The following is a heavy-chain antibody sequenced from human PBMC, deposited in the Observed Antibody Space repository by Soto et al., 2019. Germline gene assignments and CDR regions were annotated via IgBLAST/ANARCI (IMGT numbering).Heavy chain of an antibody. J-gene: IGHJ3*02. D-gene: IGHD4-17*01. V-gene: IGHV4-59*01. Sequence: PSETLSLTCTVSGGSISSYYWSWIRQPPGKGLEWIGYIYYSGSTNYNPSLKSRVTISVDTSKNQFSLKLSSVTAADTAVYYCARDLRDYGDIWSGYAFDIWGQGTMVTVSS. CDR3: ARDLRDYGDIWSGYAFDI. CDR1: GGSISSYY. CDR2: IYYSGST.